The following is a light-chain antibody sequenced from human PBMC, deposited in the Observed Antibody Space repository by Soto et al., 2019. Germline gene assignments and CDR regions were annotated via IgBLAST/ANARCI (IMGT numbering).Light chain of an antibody. V-gene: IGKV3-20*01. CDR3: QQSLNPQT. Sequence: IVLTQCPGTLSVSPWERATLSCRASERVSSIYVAWYQQKPGQAPTLLIYGASTRATGIQDRFSGSGSGTDFPLTIDRLAPEHFAVYYCQQSLNPQTFGQWTKVDIK. CDR1: ERVSSIY. CDR2: GAS. J-gene: IGKJ1*01.